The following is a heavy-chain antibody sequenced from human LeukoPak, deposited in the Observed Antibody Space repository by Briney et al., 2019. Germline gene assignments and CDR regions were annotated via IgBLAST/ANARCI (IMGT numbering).Heavy chain of an antibody. CDR1: GFTFDDYA. Sequence: GGSLRLSCAASGFTFDDYAMHWVRQAPGKGLEWVSGISWNSGSIGYADSVKGRFTISRDNAKNSLYLQMNSLRAEDTALYYCAKDGRDYSFDYWGQGTLVTVSS. CDR3: AKDGRDYSFDY. J-gene: IGHJ4*02. D-gene: IGHD4-11*01. CDR2: ISWNSGSI. V-gene: IGHV3-9*01.